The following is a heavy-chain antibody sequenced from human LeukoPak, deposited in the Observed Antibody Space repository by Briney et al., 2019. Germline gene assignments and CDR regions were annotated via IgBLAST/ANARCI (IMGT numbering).Heavy chain of an antibody. CDR1: GGSVNSGGYY. CDR3: AVGPHHYFDS. V-gene: IGHV4-31*03. CDR2: ISYSGST. Sequence: SETLSLTCTVSGGSVNSGGYYWSWIRQRPGKGLEWIGYISYSGSTYYNPSLKSRLTISLDTSKNQFSLRLSSVNAADAAVYFCAVGPHHYFDSWGQGTLVTVSS. J-gene: IGHJ4*02.